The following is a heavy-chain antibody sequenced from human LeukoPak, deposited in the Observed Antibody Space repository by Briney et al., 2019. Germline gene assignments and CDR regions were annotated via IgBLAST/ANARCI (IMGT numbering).Heavy chain of an antibody. CDR1: GFTFSSYA. CDR3: ARDRNHRSSTSCYTWIFDY. V-gene: IGHV4-34*01. D-gene: IGHD2-2*02. CDR2: INHSGST. Sequence: GSLRLSCAASGFTFSSYAMHWVRQPPGKGLEWIGEINHSGSTNYNPSLKSRVTISVDTSKNQFSLKLSSVTAADTAVYYCARDRNHRSSTSCYTWIFDYWGQGTLVTVSS. J-gene: IGHJ4*02.